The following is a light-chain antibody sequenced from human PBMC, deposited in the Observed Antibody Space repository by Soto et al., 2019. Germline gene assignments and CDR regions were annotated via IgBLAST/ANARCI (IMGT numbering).Light chain of an antibody. J-gene: IGKJ1*01. CDR2: GVS. Sequence: EIVLTQSPGTLSLSPGQRATLSCRASQSVSGNNLAWYQQKPGQAPRLLIFGVSSRATGIPDRFSGSGSGTDFTLTISRVAREDFAVYYCQQYGGTPKTLGQGTK. CDR1: QSVSGNN. V-gene: IGKV3-20*01. CDR3: QQYGGTPKT.